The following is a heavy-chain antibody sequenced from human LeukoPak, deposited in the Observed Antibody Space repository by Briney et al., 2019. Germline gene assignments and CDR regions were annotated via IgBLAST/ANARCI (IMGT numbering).Heavy chain of an antibody. Sequence: GGYLRLSCAASGFTFKDGWMSWVRQAPGKGPEWIGRIKSKIDGETREYAAPVKGRFTISRDDSEKTVYLQMNSLKTEDTALYYCTTDSGAFDIWGQGTMVTVSS. CDR3: TTDSGAFDI. CDR1: GFTFKDGW. D-gene: IGHD3-10*01. V-gene: IGHV3-15*01. J-gene: IGHJ3*02. CDR2: IKSKIDGETR.